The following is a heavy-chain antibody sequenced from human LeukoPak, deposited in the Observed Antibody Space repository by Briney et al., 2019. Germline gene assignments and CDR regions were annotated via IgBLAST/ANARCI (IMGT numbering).Heavy chain of an antibody. CDR2: ISYDGSNK. D-gene: IGHD2-2*02. Sequence: PGGSLRLSCAASGFTFNSYAMHWVRQAPGKGLEWVAVISYDGSNKYYADSVKGRFTISRDNSKNTLYLQMNSLRAEDTAVYYCARSRPATAILAHWGQGTLVTVSS. J-gene: IGHJ5*02. CDR3: ARSRPATAILAH. CDR1: GFTFNSYA. V-gene: IGHV3-30-3*01.